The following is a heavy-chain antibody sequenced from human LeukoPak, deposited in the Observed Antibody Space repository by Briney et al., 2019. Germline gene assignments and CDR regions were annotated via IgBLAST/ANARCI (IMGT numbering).Heavy chain of an antibody. V-gene: IGHV4-61*02. J-gene: IGHJ4*02. CDR1: GASISSGSNS. D-gene: IGHD3-16*02. CDR3: ARVRDYVWGSSRYTLYYFDY. Sequence: SETLSLTCTVSGASISSGSNSWGWIRQPAGKGLEWIGRINTSGTTNYNPSLKSRVTISADTSKNQFSLMLSSVTAADTAVYYCARVRDYVWGSSRYTLYYFDYWGQGTQVTVSS. CDR2: INTSGTT.